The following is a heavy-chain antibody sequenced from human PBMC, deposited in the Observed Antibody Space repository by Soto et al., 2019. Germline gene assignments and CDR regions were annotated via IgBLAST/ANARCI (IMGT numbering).Heavy chain of an antibody. CDR1: GFTLDDYA. CDR2: IYWNSNRI. V-gene: IGHV3-9*01. J-gene: IGHJ4*02. D-gene: IGHD3-16*01. CDR3: TKDSSPGGLDY. Sequence: EVQLVESGGGLVQPGTSLRLSCAASGFTLDDYAMHWVRQAPGKGLEWVSGIYWNSNRIDYADSVKGRFTISRDNAKKSLYLQMNGLIAEDTALYYCTKDSSPGGLDYWGQGTLVIVSS.